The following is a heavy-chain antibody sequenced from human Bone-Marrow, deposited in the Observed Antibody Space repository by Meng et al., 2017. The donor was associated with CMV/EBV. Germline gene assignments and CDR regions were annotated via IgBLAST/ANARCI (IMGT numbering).Heavy chain of an antibody. D-gene: IGHD6-19*01. J-gene: IGHJ6*02. CDR1: GYTFTTYY. V-gene: IGHV1-8*02. CDR3: ARGTVGLQQWLLTYYYAMDV. Sequence: ASVKVSCKSSGYTFTTYYMHWVRQAPGQGLEWMGWMNPNSGNTGYTQKLQGRVTMTWNTSISTAFMELSSLRSEDTAVYYCARGTVGLQQWLLTYYYAMDVWGQGTTVTVSS. CDR2: MNPNSGNT.